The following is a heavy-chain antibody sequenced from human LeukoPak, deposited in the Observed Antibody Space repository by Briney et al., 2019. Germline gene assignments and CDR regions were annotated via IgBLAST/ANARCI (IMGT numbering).Heavy chain of an antibody. Sequence: PGGSLRLSCAASGFTFSSYSMNWVRQAPGKGLEWVSSISSSSSYIYYADSVKGRFTISRDNAKNSLYLQMNSLRAEDTAVYYCARDLNYHDSSGYYHWGQGTLVTVSS. J-gene: IGHJ5*02. V-gene: IGHV3-21*01. CDR2: ISSSSSYI. CDR1: GFTFSSYS. D-gene: IGHD3-22*01. CDR3: ARDLNYHDSSGYYH.